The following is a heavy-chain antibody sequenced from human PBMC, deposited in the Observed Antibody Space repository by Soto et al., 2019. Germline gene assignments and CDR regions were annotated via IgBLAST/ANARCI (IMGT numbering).Heavy chain of an antibody. CDR2: IIYDGSDK. V-gene: IGHV3-30-3*01. CDR1: GFTFSSCA. D-gene: IGHD5-12*01. CDR3: AAELGNSGYDGHDY. J-gene: IGHJ4*02. Sequence: QVQLVESGGGVVQPGRSLRLSCAASGFTFSSCAMHWVRQAPGKGLEWVAVIIYDGSDKYYADSVQGRFTISRDKSKNTLYLQMNSLRPEDTAVYYCAAELGNSGYDGHDYWGQGTRVTVSS.